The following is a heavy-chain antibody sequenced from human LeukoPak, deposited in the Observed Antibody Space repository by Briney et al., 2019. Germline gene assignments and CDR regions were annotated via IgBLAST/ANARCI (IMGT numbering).Heavy chain of an antibody. CDR3: VKGSTGYRNGWFDS. Sequence: PGRSLRLSCAASTFTFDDFGMHWVRQAPGKGLGWVSGLSWNSGDIGYADSVKGRFTISRDNAKNSLYLQMNGLRAEDTALYYCVKGSTGYRNGWFDSWGQGIPVTVSS. J-gene: IGHJ5*01. CDR2: LSWNSGDI. V-gene: IGHV3-9*01. D-gene: IGHD6-13*01. CDR1: TFTFDDFG.